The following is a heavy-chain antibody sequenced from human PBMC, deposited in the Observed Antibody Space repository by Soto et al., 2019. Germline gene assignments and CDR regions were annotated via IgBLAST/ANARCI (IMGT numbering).Heavy chain of an antibody. Sequence: QVQLQESGPGLVKSSETLSLTCTVSGGSVSIENYYWSWIRQPPGKGLEWIGYIYHSGSTDYNHSLQGRVTISVDTSKNHCSRKLSSVTASDTAVHYWARENKHWQKRIAYWGQGTLVTVSS. J-gene: IGHJ4*02. CDR1: GGSVSIENYY. CDR3: ARENKHWQKRIAY. CDR2: IYHSGST. V-gene: IGHV4-61*03.